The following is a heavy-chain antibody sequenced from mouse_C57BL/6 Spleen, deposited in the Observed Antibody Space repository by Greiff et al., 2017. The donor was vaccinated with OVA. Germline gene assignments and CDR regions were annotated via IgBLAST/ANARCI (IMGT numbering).Heavy chain of an antibody. V-gene: IGHV1-54*01. CDR1: GYAFTNYL. J-gene: IGHJ3*01. D-gene: IGHD1-1*01. CDR2: INPGSGGT. CDR3: ARDVYYGSSSAWFAY. Sequence: VKLMESGAELVRPGTSVKVSCKASGYAFTNYLIEWVKQRPGQGLEWIGVINPGSGGTNYNEKFKGKATLTADKSSSTAYMQLSSLTSEDSAVYFCARDVYYGSSSAWFAYWGQGTLVTVSA.